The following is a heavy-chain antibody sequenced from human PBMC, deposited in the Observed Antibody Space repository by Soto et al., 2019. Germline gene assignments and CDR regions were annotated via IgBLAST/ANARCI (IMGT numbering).Heavy chain of an antibody. CDR3: ARHNGPLYVGYYYDMDV. J-gene: IGHJ6*02. V-gene: IGHV4-39*01. D-gene: IGHD3-16*01. CDR2: IYYSGYT. Sequence: PSETLSLTCTVSGGSIRSSSYYCGWIRQPPGKGLEWIGSIYYSGYTYYNPSLKSRVTISVDTSKNQFSLKLSSVTAADTAVYYCARHNGPLYVGYYYDMDVWGQGTTVT. CDR1: GGSIRSSSYY.